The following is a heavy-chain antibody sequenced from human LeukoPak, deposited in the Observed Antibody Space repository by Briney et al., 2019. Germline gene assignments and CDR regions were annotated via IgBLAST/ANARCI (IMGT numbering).Heavy chain of an antibody. CDR2: IWYDGSNK. Sequence: GGSLRLSCAASGFTFSSYGMHWVRQAPGKGLEWVAVIWYDGSNKYYADSVKGRFTISRDNSKNTLYLQMNSLRAEDTAVYYCAREATRDAFDTWGQGTMVTVSS. V-gene: IGHV3-33*01. J-gene: IGHJ3*02. D-gene: IGHD1-26*01. CDR1: GFTFSSYG. CDR3: AREATRDAFDT.